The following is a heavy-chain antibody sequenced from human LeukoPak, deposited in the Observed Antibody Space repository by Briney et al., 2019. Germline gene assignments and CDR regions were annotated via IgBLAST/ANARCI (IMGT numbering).Heavy chain of an antibody. J-gene: IGHJ6*03. D-gene: IGHD5-12*01. CDR1: GFTFSTYS. CDR3: ARDSGYDWRNPYYMDV. V-gene: IGHV3-48*01. CDR2: ISISSSLI. Sequence: PGGSLRLSCAASGFTFSTYSMNWVRQAPGKGLEWVSHISISSSLIYYADSVKGRFTISRDNAKNSLSLQMNSLRAEDTAVYYCARDSGYDWRNPYYMDVWGKGTTVTVSS.